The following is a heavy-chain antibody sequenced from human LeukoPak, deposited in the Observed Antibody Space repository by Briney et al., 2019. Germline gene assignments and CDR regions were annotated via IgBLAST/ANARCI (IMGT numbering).Heavy chain of an antibody. Sequence: GGSLRLSCAASGFTFSSYGMHWVRQAPGKGLEWVAVISYDGSNKYYADSVKGRFTISRDNSKNTLYLQMNSLRAEDTAVYYCAKDVGIVVVPAGYFDYWGQGTLVTVSS. D-gene: IGHD2-2*03. CDR1: GFTFSSYG. CDR3: AKDVGIVVVPAGYFDY. V-gene: IGHV3-30*18. J-gene: IGHJ4*02. CDR2: ISYDGSNK.